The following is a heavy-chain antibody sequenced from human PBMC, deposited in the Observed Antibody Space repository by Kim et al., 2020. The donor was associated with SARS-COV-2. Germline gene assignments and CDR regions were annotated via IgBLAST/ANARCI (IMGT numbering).Heavy chain of an antibody. D-gene: IGHD3-9*01. CDR1: GYTFTSYG. V-gene: IGHV1-18*04. CDR3: ARDKLDWLLDYYYGMDV. Sequence: ASVKVSCKASGYTFTSYGISWVRQAPGQGLEWMGWISAYNGNTNYAQKLQGRVTMTTDTSTSTAYMELRSLRSDDTAVYYCARDKLDWLLDYYYGMDVWGQGTTVTVSS. CDR2: ISAYNGNT. J-gene: IGHJ6*02.